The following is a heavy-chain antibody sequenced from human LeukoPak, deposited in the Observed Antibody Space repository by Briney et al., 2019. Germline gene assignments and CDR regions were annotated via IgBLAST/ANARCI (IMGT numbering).Heavy chain of an antibody. D-gene: IGHD3-22*01. CDR3: ARVGGDDSSGYYYVV. CDR2: INSDGSST. V-gene: IGHV3-74*01. Sequence: PGGSLRLSCAASGFTFSSYWMHWVRQAPGKGLVWVSRINSDGSSTSYADSAKGRFTISRDNAKNTLYLQMNSLRAEDTAVYYCARVGGDDSSGYYYVVWGQGTLVTVSS. J-gene: IGHJ4*02. CDR1: GFTFSSYW.